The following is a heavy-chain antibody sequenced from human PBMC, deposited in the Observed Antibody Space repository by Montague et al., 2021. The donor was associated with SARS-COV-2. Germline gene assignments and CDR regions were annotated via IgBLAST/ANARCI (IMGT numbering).Heavy chain of an antibody. V-gene: IGHV4-39*01. J-gene: IGHJ4*02. Sequence: SETLSLTCTVSGGSISGNSYYWGWIRQPPGKGLQWIGGVHYGGGTYYNPSLKSRVTTSVDTSKNQFPLRLSSVTAADTAVYYCATLPSSITIFGVVQGYYFDDWGQGTLVTVSS. CDR1: GGSISGNSYY. D-gene: IGHD3-3*01. CDR2: VHYGGGT. CDR3: ATLPSSITIFGVVQGYYFDD.